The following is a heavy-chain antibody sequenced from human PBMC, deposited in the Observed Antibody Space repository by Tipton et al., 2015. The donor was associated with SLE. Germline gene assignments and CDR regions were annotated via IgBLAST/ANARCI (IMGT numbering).Heavy chain of an antibody. CDR2: ISYDGSNK. CDR1: GFSFSNSA. CDR3: AREGLTGDEDFDY. V-gene: IGHV3-30*04. Sequence: SLRLSCTASGFSFSNSAMHWVRQAPGKGLEWVAVISYDGSNKYYADSVKGRFTISRDNSKNTLYLQMNSLRAEDTAVYYCAREGLTGDEDFDYWGQGTLVTVSS. D-gene: IGHD7-27*01. J-gene: IGHJ4*02.